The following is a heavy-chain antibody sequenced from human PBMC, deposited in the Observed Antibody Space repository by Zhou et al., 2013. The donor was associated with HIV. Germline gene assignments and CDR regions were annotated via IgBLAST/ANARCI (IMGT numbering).Heavy chain of an antibody. CDR2: FDPEDVMT. CDR3: ATIPHLTGSTVDMTAIGGGDY. J-gene: IGHJ4*02. CDR1: GYTLADLA. D-gene: IGHD3-16*01. Sequence: QVQLLQSEAEVKPPGASVKVSCKVFGYTLADLAIHWVRLPPGEGLEWMGGFDPEDVMTFYAQKFQGRVTLTQDASSDTAYMSMSGLTSDDTAVYYCATIPHLTGSTVDMTAIGGGDYWGRGTPVTVSS. V-gene: IGHV1-24*01.